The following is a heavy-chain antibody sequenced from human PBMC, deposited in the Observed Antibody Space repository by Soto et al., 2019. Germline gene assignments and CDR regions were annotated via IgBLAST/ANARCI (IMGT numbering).Heavy chain of an antibody. CDR3: ARESPQGGTTWGNWFDP. Sequence: PSVPLCLTWSVADGSISNFYWRWIRKTPGKGLEWIGYIYYSGSTNYNPSLKSRVTISVDTSKNQFSLKLSSVTAADTAVYYCARESPQGGTTWGNWFDPWGQGTLVTAPQ. D-gene: IGHD1-1*01. CDR1: DGSISNFY. CDR2: IYYSGST. V-gene: IGHV4-59*01. J-gene: IGHJ5*02.